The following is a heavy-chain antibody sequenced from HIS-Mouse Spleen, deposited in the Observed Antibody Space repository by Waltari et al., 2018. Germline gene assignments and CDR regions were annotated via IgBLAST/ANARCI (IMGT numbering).Heavy chain of an antibody. CDR1: GGSISSSRYY. Sequence: QLQLQESGPGLVKPSETLSLTCTVSGGSISSSRYYWGWIRQPPGKGLAWIGSIYYSWSTYYNPALKSRVTIAVDTSKNQFSLKLSAVTAADTAVYYCAREIPYSSSWYDWYFDLWGRGTLVTVSS. V-gene: IGHV4-39*07. J-gene: IGHJ2*01. CDR2: IYYSWST. CDR3: AREIPYSSSWYDWYFDL. D-gene: IGHD6-13*01.